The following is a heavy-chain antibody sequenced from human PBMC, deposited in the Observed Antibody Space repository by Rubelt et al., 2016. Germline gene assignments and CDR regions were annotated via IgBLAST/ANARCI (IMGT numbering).Heavy chain of an antibody. V-gene: IGHV3-30*03. D-gene: IGHD3-3*01. CDR1: GFTFSSYG. J-gene: IGHJ4*02. Sequence: QVQLVESGGGVVQPGRSLRLSCAASGFTFSSYGMHWVRQAPGKGLEWVAVISYDGSNKYYADSVKGRFTISRDNSKNTLYLQMNSRRAKDTAVYYCATLITIFGVESNWGQGTLVTVSS. CDR3: ATLITIFGVESN. CDR2: ISYDGSNK.